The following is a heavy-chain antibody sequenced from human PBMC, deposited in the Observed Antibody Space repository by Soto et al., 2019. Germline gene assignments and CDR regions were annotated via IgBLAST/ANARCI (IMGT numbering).Heavy chain of an antibody. Sequence: SETLSLTCTVSGGSVSTSSYYWSWIRQPPGKGLEWIGYIYYSGSTNYKSSLKGRVTISVDTSKNQFSLKLSSVTSADTAVYYCARGRGYYDSSGYYFDYWGQGTLVTGS. D-gene: IGHD3-22*01. V-gene: IGHV4-61*01. CDR3: ARGRGYYDSSGYYFDY. CDR2: IYYSGST. J-gene: IGHJ4*02. CDR1: GGSVSTSSYY.